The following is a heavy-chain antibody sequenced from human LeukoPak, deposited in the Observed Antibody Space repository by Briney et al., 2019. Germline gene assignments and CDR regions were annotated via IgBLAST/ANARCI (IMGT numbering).Heavy chain of an antibody. CDR2: IYPGDSDT. CDR3: ARTTNYYDSSGYYGDY. Sequence: GESLKISCKGSGYSFTSYWIGWVRQMPGKGLEWMGIIYPGDSDTRYSPSFQGQVTISADKSISTAYLQWSSLKASDTAMYYCARTTNYYDSSGYYGDYWGQGTLVTVSS. V-gene: IGHV5-51*01. CDR1: GYSFTSYW. J-gene: IGHJ4*02. D-gene: IGHD3-22*01.